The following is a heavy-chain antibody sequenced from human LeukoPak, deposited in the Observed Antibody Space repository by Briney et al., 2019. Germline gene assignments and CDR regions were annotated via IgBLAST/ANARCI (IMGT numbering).Heavy chain of an antibody. V-gene: IGHV4-59*12. Sequence: SETLSLTCTVSGGSISSYYWSWIRQPPGKGLEWIGYIYYSGSTNYNPSLKSRVTMSVDTSKNQFSLKLSSVTAADTAVYYCARDSSVRGVIISDWFDPWGQGTLVTVSS. CDR2: IYYSGST. J-gene: IGHJ5*02. CDR1: GGSISSYY. CDR3: ARDSSVRGVIISDWFDP. D-gene: IGHD3-10*01.